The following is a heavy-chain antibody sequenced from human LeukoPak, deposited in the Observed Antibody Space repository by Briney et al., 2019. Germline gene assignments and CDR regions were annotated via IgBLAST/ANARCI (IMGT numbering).Heavy chain of an antibody. CDR3: ARDSYGYYDILTGYYPGDYYFDY. D-gene: IGHD3-9*01. CDR1: GFTFSSYG. Sequence: GGSLRLSCAASGFTFSSYGMNWVRQAPGKGLEWVSSIRSSSSYIYYADSVKGRFTISRDNAKNSLYLQMNSLRAEDTAVYYCARDSYGYYDILTGYYPGDYYFDYWGQGTLVTVSS. J-gene: IGHJ4*02. V-gene: IGHV3-21*01. CDR2: IRSSSSYI.